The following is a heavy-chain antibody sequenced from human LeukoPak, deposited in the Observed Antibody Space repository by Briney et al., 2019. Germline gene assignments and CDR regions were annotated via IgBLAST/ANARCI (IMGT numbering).Heavy chain of an antibody. CDR1: AYTFTSYD. CDR2: VNPNSGNT. V-gene: IGHV1-8*01. J-gene: IGHJ4*02. D-gene: IGHD2-15*01. Sequence: ASVKVSCKASAYTFTSYDIHWVRQATGQGLEWMGWVNPNSGNTGYAQKLQGRVTMTRNTSISTVYMELSSLRSEDTAVYYCASGASGSYCSGGSCPYFDCWGQGTLVSVSS. CDR3: ASGASGSYCSGGSCPYFDC.